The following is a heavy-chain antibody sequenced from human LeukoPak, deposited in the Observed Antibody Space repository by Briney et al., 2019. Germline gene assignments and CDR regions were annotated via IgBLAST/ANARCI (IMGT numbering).Heavy chain of an antibody. Sequence: GGSLRLSCAASGFTFSSYAMSWVRQAPGKGLEWVSGISWNSGSIGYADSVKGRFTISRDNAKNSLYLQMNSLRAEDTALYYCAKDMGYSGSYYPYFYYGMDVWGQGTTVTVSS. D-gene: IGHD1-26*01. J-gene: IGHJ6*02. CDR1: GFTFSSYA. CDR2: ISWNSGSI. V-gene: IGHV3-9*01. CDR3: AKDMGYSGSYYPYFYYGMDV.